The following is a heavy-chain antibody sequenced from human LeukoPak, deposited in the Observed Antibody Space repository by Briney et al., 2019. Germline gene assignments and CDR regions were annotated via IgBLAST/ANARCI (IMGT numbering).Heavy chain of an antibody. CDR1: GFTFSTYG. CDR2: ISYDVSNK. Sequence: PGGSLRLSCAASGFTFSTYGMHWVRQAPGKGLEWVAVISYDVSNKYSADSVKGRFTISRDNSKNTLYLQMNSLRPEDTAVYYCVGRELRGVTDAFDIWGQGTMVTVSS. CDR3: VGRELRGVTDAFDI. J-gene: IGHJ3*02. D-gene: IGHD1-26*01. V-gene: IGHV3-30*03.